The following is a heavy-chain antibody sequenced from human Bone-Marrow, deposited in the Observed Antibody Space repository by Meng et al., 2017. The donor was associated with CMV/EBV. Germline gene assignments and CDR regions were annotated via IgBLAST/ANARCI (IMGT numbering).Heavy chain of an antibody. D-gene: IGHD2-2*01. CDR3: ARAPSNQLLNGFDM. CDR1: GGTFSSHA. J-gene: IGHJ3*02. Sequence: SVKVSCKTSGGTFSSHAISWVRQAPGQGLEWMGGVIPVIGLVHYEQKFQGRVRITADNSTSTGYMELISPRTEDKAAYYCARAPSNQLLNGFDMWGQGTMVTVSS. V-gene: IGHV1-69*10. CDR2: VIPVIGLV.